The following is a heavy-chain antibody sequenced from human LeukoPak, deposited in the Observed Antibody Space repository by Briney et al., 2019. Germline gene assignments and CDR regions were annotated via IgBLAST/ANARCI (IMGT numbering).Heavy chain of an antibody. CDR2: IIPIFGTA. V-gene: IGHV1-69*13. CDR3: ARGYCSSTSCCCFDY. D-gene: IGHD2-2*01. J-gene: IGHJ4*02. Sequence: SVKVSCKASGGTFSSYAISWVRQAPGQGLEWMGGIIPIFGTANYAQKFQGRVTITADESTSTAYMELSSLRSEDTAVYYCARGYCSSTSCCCFDYWGQGTLVTVSS. CDR1: GGTFSSYA.